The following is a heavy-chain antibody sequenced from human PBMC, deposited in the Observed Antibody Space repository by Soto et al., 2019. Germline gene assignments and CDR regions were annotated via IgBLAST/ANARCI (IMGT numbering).Heavy chain of an antibody. Sequence: SLTCTVSGGSISPHYWSWIRQPPGKGLEWIGYIYYSGTTNYNPSLRSRVTMSVDTSKNRFSLNLSSVTAADTAVYYCARDPARKILKPRGSATLDYWGQGTLVTVSS. V-gene: IGHV4-59*11. CDR1: GGSISPHY. J-gene: IGHJ4*02. D-gene: IGHD2-8*01. CDR3: ARDPARKILKPRGSATLDY. CDR2: IYYSGTT.